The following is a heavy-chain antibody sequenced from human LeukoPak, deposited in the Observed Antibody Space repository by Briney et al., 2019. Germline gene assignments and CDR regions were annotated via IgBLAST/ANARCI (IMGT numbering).Heavy chain of an antibody. J-gene: IGHJ4*02. CDR2: FQRDGHT. CDR1: GFIVSSSY. V-gene: IGHV3-53*01. D-gene: IGHD2-21*02. CDR3: AKGDTDCTCPGY. Sequence: GGSLRLSCAASGFIVSSSYMSWVRQTPGKGLEWVSTFQRDGHTACADSVKGRFTISRDVSENRIYLQMNSLRVEDTAVYYCAKGDTDCTCPGYWGRGTLVTVSS.